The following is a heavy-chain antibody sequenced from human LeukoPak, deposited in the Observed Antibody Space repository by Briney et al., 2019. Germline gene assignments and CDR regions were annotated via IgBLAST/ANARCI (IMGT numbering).Heavy chain of an antibody. V-gene: IGHV3-30*18. CDR3: AKVLCSSTSCPIDY. Sequence: PGRSLRLSCAASGFTFSSYGMHWVRQAPGKGLEWVAVISYDGSNKYYADSVKGRFTISRDNSKNTLYLQVNSLRAEDTAVYYCAKVLCSSTSCPIDYWGQGTLVTVSS. CDR1: GFTFSSYG. CDR2: ISYDGSNK. D-gene: IGHD2-2*01. J-gene: IGHJ4*02.